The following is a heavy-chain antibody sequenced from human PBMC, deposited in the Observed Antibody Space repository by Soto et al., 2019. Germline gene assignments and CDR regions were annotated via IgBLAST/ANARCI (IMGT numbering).Heavy chain of an antibody. V-gene: IGHV3-21*01. CDR1: GFTFSSYS. D-gene: IGHD3-9*01. CDR3: ARPLRYFEWPADI. J-gene: IGHJ3*02. CDR2: ISSSSSYI. Sequence: GGSLRLSCAASGFTFSSYSMNWVRQAPGKGLEWVSSISSSSSYIYYADSVKGRFTISRDNAKNSLYLQMNSLRAEDTAVYYCARPLRYFEWPADIWGQGTMVTVS.